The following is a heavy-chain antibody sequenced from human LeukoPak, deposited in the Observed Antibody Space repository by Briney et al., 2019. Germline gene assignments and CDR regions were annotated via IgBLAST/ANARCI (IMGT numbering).Heavy chain of an antibody. Sequence: SETLSLTCTVSGGSISSYYWSWIRQPAGKGLEWIGRIYASGTTNFNPSLKSRVTISIDTSKNQFSLKLSSVTAADTAVYYCARGARRGGSYYFEYWGQGTLVTVSS. D-gene: IGHD1-26*01. CDR2: IYASGTT. CDR1: GGSISSYY. J-gene: IGHJ4*02. CDR3: ARGARRGGSYYFEY. V-gene: IGHV4-4*07.